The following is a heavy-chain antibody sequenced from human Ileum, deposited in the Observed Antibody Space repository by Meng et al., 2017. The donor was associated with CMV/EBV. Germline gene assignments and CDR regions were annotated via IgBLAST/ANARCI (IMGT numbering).Heavy chain of an antibody. D-gene: IGHD1-26*01. CDR3: TRGSSGSYEWYDP. Sequence: QVQLQRAGPGFVTPSRPRSLTFTVSGGSISSSYWSWIRQPTGKGLEWIGYISFSGSASYNPSLKSRVTISIDTSKNQFSLKLTSVTTADTAVYYCTRGSSGSYEWYDPWGQGTLVTVPS. V-gene: IGHV4-59*01. CDR1: GGSISSSY. J-gene: IGHJ5*02. CDR2: ISFSGSA.